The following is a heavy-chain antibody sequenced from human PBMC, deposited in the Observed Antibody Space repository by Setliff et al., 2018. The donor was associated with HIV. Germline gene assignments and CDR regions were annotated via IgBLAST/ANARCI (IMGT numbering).Heavy chain of an antibody. V-gene: IGHV4-34*01. CDR1: GGSFTGYY. CDR3: ARHRDPPGSRWIFYYYYVDL. J-gene: IGHJ6*03. CDR2: VDHAANT. D-gene: IGHD6-13*01. Sequence: PSETLSLTCAVYGGSFTGYYWSWIRQSPGKGLEWIGEVDHAANTNYSPSLKSRITISVDTLKNQFSLKLTSVTAADTAVYYCARHRDPPGSRWIFYYYYVDLWGAGTTVTVSS.